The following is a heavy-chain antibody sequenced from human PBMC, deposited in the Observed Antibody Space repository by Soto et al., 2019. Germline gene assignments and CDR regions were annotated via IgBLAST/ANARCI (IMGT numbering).Heavy chain of an antibody. D-gene: IGHD2-15*01. CDR1: GPSVTNVGYY. CDR2: ISHSGST. Sequence: SETLSLTCPVSGPSVTNVGYYWSWIRQYPGKGLEWIGYISHSGSTSYNPSLRGRPSISGDTSKNQFSLRLSSVTAADTAVYYCARGPHCSGGRCYNWVAPWGQGALVTVS. CDR3: ARGPHCSGGRCYNWVAP. J-gene: IGHJ5*02. V-gene: IGHV4-31*03.